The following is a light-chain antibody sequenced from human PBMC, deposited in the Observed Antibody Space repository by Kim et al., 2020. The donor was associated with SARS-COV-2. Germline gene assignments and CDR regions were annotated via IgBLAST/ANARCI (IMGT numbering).Light chain of an antibody. J-gene: IGKJ2*03. Sequence: VSTGERATLSCRASQSVNSHLAGDQQKPGQAPRLLIYGASYRATGIPARFSGSGSGTEFTLTITSLQSEDSAVYYCQQYDEWPPYSFGQGTKLEI. CDR3: QQYDEWPPYS. V-gene: IGKV3-15*01. CDR2: GAS. CDR1: QSVNSH.